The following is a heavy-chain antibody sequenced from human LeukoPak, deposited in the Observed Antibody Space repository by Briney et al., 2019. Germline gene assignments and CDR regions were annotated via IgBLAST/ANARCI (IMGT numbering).Heavy chain of an antibody. CDR2: VYYSGVT. CDR3: ARLSLHCSGGSCYRGAFDS. J-gene: IGHJ4*02. CDR1: GGSTGSDY. D-gene: IGHD2-15*01. V-gene: IGHV4-59*08. Sequence: PSETLSLTCTVSGGSTGSDYCSWIRQPPGKGLEWIAYVYYSGVTSYNPSLKSRVAISIDTSKNQFSLNLSSVTAADTAVYYCARLSLHCSGGSCYRGAFDSWGQGTLVTVSS.